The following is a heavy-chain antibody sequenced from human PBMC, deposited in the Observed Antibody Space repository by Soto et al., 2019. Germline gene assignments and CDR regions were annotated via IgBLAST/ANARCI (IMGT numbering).Heavy chain of an antibody. CDR2: IYSGGST. CDR3: ARARRDGYNFVAFDI. V-gene: IGHV3-53*01. D-gene: IGHD5-12*01. CDR1: GFTVNSNY. J-gene: IGHJ3*02. Sequence: PGGSLRLSCAASGFTVNSNYMNWVRQAPGRGLEWVSVIYSGGSTYYADSVKGRFIISRDNSKNTLYLQMNSLRAEDTAVYFCARARRDGYNFVAFDIWGQGTMGTVSS.